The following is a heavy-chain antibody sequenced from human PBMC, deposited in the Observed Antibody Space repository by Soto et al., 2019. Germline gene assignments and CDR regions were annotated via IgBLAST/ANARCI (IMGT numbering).Heavy chain of an antibody. V-gene: IGHV1-69*01. J-gene: IGHJ6*02. CDR1: GGTFSSYA. CDR2: IIPIFGTA. Sequence: QGQLVQSGAEVKKPGSSVKVSCKASGGTFSSYAISWVRQAPGQGLEWMGGIIPIFGTANYAQKFQGRVTITADESTSTAYMEMSSQRSEDTAVYYCARDMGVEMATMDWLSGYYGMAVWGQGTTVTVSS. D-gene: IGHD3-9*01. CDR3: ARDMGVEMATMDWLSGYYGMAV.